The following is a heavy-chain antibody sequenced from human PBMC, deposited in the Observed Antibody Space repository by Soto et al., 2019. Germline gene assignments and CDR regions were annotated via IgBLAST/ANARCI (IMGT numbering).Heavy chain of an antibody. D-gene: IGHD5-12*01. CDR1: GYTFTGYY. J-gene: IGHJ4*02. CDR3: ATAQSRYTAYDAGDY. CDR2: INPNSGGT. V-gene: IGHV1-2*02. Sequence: ASVKVSCKASGYTFTGYYMHWVRQAPGQGLEWMGWINPNSGGTNYAQKFQGRVTVTRDTSISTAYMELRRLTSDDTAVYYCATAQSRYTAYDAGDYWGQGTLVTVSS.